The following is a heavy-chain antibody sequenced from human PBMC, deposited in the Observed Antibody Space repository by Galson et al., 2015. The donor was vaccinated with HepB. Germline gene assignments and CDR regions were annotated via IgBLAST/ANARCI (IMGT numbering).Heavy chain of an antibody. Sequence: SVKVSCKASGGTFSSYAISWVRQAPGQGLEWMGRIIPILGIANYAQKFQGRVTITADKSTSTAYMELSSLRSEDTAVYYCARAPIGDQLPYIPFDYYMDVWGKGTTVTVSS. V-gene: IGHV1-69*04. D-gene: IGHD2-2*02. CDR1: GGTFSSYA. J-gene: IGHJ6*03. CDR3: ARAPIGDQLPYIPFDYYMDV. CDR2: IIPILGIA.